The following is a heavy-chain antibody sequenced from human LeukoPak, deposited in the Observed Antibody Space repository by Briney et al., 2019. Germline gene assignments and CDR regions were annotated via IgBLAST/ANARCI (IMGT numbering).Heavy chain of an antibody. D-gene: IGHD6-13*01. CDR2: IHYGGTT. J-gene: IGHJ4*02. Sequence: SETLSLTCTVSGGSIGSGYYWAWIRQPPGKGLEWIGSIHYGGTTHYNPSLQSRVTISVDTSKNQFSLKVNSVTAADTAVYHCARLSPAAGPWYFDYWGQGTLVTVSS. V-gene: IGHV4-39*01. CDR1: GGSIGSGYY. CDR3: ARLSPAAGPWYFDY.